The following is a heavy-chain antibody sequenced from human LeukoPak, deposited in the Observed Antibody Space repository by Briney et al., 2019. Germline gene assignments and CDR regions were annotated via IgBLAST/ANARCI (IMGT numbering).Heavy chain of an antibody. CDR3: ARGGPAAGRFDY. CDR2: ISSYSSTI. J-gene: IGHJ4*02. D-gene: IGHD6-13*01. Sequence: GGSLRLSCAASRFPFSSYSMNWVRQAPGKGLEWISYISSYSSTIYYADSVEGRFTISRDNSKNTLYLQMNSLRAEDTAVYYCARGGPAAGRFDYWGQGTLVTVSS. V-gene: IGHV3-48*01. CDR1: RFPFSSYS.